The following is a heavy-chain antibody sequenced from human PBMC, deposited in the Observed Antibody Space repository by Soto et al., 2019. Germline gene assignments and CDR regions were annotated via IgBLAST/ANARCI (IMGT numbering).Heavy chain of an antibody. V-gene: IGHV3-30*18. Sequence: QVQLVESGGGEVQPGRSLTISCAASGFTFSTYGMHWVRQTPGKGLEWVAVISYDGTNKFYSDSVNVRFTIFRDNFKNTLNLQMNSLRADDTAVYSCAKDMQSYGDYDYYCYGMDVWGLGTRVTVSS. D-gene: IGHD4-17*01. J-gene: IGHJ6*02. CDR2: ISYDGTNK. CDR1: GFTFSTYG. CDR3: AKDMQSYGDYDYYCYGMDV.